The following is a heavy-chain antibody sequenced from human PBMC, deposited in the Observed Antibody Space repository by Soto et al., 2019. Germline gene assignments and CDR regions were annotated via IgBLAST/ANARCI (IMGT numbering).Heavy chain of an antibody. CDR3: AKRLLSVTYYDY. V-gene: IGHV3-23*01. CDR1: GLTFSSYA. Sequence: EVQLLESGGGLVQPGGSLRLSCAASGLTFSSYAMSWVRQPPGKGLEWVSGISGNGGTAYYADSVKGRFTISRDNSKNTLYLQMNSLRVEDTAVYYCAKRLLSVTYYDYWGQGTLVTVSS. CDR2: ISGNGGTA. D-gene: IGHD2-21*02. J-gene: IGHJ4*02.